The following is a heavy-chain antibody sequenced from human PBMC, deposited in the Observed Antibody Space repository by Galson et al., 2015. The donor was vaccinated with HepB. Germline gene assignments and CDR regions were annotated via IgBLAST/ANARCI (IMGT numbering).Heavy chain of an antibody. CDR3: ARDLSLLYSGSYFQYMDV. D-gene: IGHD1-26*01. V-gene: IGHV1-3*01. J-gene: IGHJ6*03. CDR1: GYTFTSYA. CDR2: INAGNGNT. Sequence: SVKVSCKASGYTFTSYAMHWVRQAPGQRLEWMGWINAGNGNTKYSQKFQGRVTITRDTSASTAYMELSSLRSEDTAVYYCARDLSLLYSGSYFQYMDVWGKGTTVTVSS.